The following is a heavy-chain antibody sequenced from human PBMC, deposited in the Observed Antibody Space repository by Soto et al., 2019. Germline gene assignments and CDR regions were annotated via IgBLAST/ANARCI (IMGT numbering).Heavy chain of an antibody. J-gene: IGHJ6*02. CDR2: IKADGSGK. V-gene: IGHV3-7*05. CDR3: AKGRSYYYYYGVDV. Sequence: GESLRLSCTGSGFTFGNYWMSWVRQAPGKRLEWVADIKADGSGKYYEESVKGRFTISRDNAKSTLYLQMNSLRAEDTALYYCAKGRSYYYYYGVDVWGQGTTVTVSS. CDR1: GFTFGNYW.